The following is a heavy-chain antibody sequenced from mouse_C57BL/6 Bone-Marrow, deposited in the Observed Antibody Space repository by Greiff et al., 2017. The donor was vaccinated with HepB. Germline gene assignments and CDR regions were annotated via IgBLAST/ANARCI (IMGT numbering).Heavy chain of an antibody. Sequence: DVQLQESGGGLVQPGGSLKLSCAASGFTFSDYYMYWVRQTPEKRLEWVAYISNGGGSTYYPDTVKGRFTISRDNAKNTLYLQMSRLKSEDTAMYYCARRGMITKAMDYWGQGTSVTVSS. CDR1: GFTFSDYY. V-gene: IGHV5-12*01. D-gene: IGHD2-4*01. CDR3: ARRGMITKAMDY. CDR2: ISNGGGST. J-gene: IGHJ4*01.